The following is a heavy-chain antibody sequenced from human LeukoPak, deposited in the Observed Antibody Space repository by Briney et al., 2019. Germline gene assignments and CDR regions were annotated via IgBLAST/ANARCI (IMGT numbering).Heavy chain of an antibody. CDR1: GGSISSSNW. J-gene: IGHJ6*03. D-gene: IGHD1-26*01. V-gene: IGHV4-4*02. CDR3: ARCGGSYPYYHYYMDV. CDR2: IYHSGST. Sequence: PSGTLSLTCAVSGGSISSSNWWSWVRQPPGKGLEWIGEIYHSGSTNYNPSLKSRVTISVDKSKNQFSLKLSSVTAADTAVYYCARCGGSYPYYHYYMDVWGKGTTVTVSS.